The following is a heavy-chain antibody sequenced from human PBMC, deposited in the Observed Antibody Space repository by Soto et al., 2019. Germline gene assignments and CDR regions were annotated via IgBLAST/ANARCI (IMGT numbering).Heavy chain of an antibody. J-gene: IGHJ5*02. CDR2: ISYDGSNK. D-gene: IGHD6-19*01. CDR1: GFTFSSYA. V-gene: IGHV3-30-3*01. Sequence: GSLRLSCAASGFTFSSYAMHWVRQAPGKGLEWVAVISYDGSNKYYADSVKGRFTISRDNSKNTLYLQMNSLRAEDTAVYYCARDSESSGPDSMGGNWFDPWGQGTLVTVPQ. CDR3: ARDSESSGPDSMGGNWFDP.